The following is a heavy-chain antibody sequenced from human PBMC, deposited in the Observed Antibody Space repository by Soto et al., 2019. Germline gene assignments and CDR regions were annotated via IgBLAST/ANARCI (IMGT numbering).Heavy chain of an antibody. CDR1: GYSFSTYW. J-gene: IGHJ4*01. CDR3: ASPERYDFWSGYVFDY. V-gene: IGHV5-51*01. CDR2: IYPRDSDA. D-gene: IGHD3-3*01. Sequence: PGESLKISCKGSGYSFSTYWIGWVRQMPGKGLEWMGIIYPRDSDARYSPSFQGQVTISVDKSISTAYLQWSSLKASDTAMYYCASPERYDFWSGYVFDYWGQGTLVNVSS.